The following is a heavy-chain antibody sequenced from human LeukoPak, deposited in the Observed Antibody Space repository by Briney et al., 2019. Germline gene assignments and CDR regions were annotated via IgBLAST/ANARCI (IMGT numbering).Heavy chain of an antibody. CDR3: ARVNSGNYWGAFDI. D-gene: IGHD1-26*01. J-gene: IGHJ3*02. V-gene: IGHV6-1*01. CDR2: TYYRSKWYN. Sequence: SQTLSLTCAISGDSVSSNSAGWNCIRQSPSRGLEWLGWTYYRSKWYNDYAGSVKSRITINPDTSKNQFSLQLNSVTPEDTAVYYCARVNSGNYWGAFDIWGQGTVVTVSS. CDR1: GDSVSSNSAG.